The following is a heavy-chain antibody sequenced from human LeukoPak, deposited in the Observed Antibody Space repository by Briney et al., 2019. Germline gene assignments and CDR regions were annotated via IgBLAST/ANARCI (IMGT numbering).Heavy chain of an antibody. CDR2: MKYDGSEK. CDR1: GFTFSSYR. V-gene: IGHV3-7*01. Sequence: GESLRLSCAASGFTFSSYRMSWVRQAPGKGLEWVANMKYDGSEKYYVDSVKGRFTISRDNAKNSLYLQMNSLRAEDTAVYYCARDIEAAGLFLDYWGQGTPVTVSS. D-gene: IGHD6-13*01. CDR3: ARDIEAAGLFLDY. J-gene: IGHJ4*02.